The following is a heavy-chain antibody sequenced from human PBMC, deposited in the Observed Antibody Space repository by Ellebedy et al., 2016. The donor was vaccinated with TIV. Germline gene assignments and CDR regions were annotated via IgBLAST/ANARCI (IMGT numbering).Heavy chain of an antibody. CDR2: ISTSGNTM. Sequence: PGGSLRLSCAASASASGFSFSDSYIHWIRQAPGKGLEWISYISTSGNTMYYGDSVKGRFTISRDNAKNSSYLQLNSLRAEDTAVYFCAKERGVGYGSGIFDSWGQGTLVTVSS. J-gene: IGHJ4*02. CDR1: GFSFSDSY. CDR3: AKERGVGYGSGIFDS. V-gene: IGHV3-11*01. D-gene: IGHD3-10*01.